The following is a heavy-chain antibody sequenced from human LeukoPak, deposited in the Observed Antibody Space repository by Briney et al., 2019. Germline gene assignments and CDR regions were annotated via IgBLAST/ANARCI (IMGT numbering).Heavy chain of an antibody. D-gene: IGHD6-13*01. V-gene: IGHV1-69*05. J-gene: IGHJ6*03. CDR3: ARGYIQLVLFAYYYYMDV. Sequence: VASVKVSCKASGGTFSSYAISWVRQAPGQGLEWMGGIIPIFGTANYAQKFQGGVTITTDESTSTAYMELSSLRSEDTAVYYCARGYIQLVLFAYYYYMDVWGKGTTVTVSS. CDR1: GGTFSSYA. CDR2: IIPIFGTA.